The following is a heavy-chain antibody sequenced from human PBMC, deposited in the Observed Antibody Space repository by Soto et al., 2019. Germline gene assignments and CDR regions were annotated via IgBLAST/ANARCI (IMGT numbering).Heavy chain of an antibody. CDR3: AKDLSYDFWSGYHPGWFDP. CDR2: ISYDGSNK. D-gene: IGHD3-3*01. Sequence: GGFLRLSCAASGFTFSSYGMHWVRQAPGKGLEWVAVISYDGSNKYYADSVKGRFTISRDNSKNTLYLQMNSLRAEDTAVYYCAKDLSYDFWSGYHPGWFDPWGQGTLVTVSS. V-gene: IGHV3-30*18. CDR1: GFTFSSYG. J-gene: IGHJ5*02.